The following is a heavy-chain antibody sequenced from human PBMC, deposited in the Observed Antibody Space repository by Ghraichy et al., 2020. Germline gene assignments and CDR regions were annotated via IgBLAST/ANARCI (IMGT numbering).Heavy chain of an antibody. D-gene: IGHD4-17*01. CDR1: GFTFSSYG. Sequence: GGSLRLSCAASGFTFSSYGMHWVRQAPGKGLEWVAVIWYDGSNKYYADSVKGRFTISRDNSKNTLYLQMNSLRAEDTAVYYCARERGDDYGHDWFDPWGQGTLVTVSS. CDR2: IWYDGSNK. J-gene: IGHJ5*02. V-gene: IGHV3-33*01. CDR3: ARERGDDYGHDWFDP.